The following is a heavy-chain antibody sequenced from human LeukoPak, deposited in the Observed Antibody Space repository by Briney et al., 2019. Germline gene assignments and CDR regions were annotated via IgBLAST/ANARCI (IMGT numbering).Heavy chain of an antibody. V-gene: IGHV6-1*01. D-gene: IGHD1-26*01. Sequence: SQTLSLTCAITGDSVSSNSDAWNWIRQSPSRGLEWLGRTYYRSKWYYDYAVAVKSRISINPDTSKNQFSLQLSSVTPEDTAVYYCARDPVGGSTIFDYWGQGTLVTVSS. CDR1: GDSVSSNSDA. CDR2: TYYRSKWYY. CDR3: ARDPVGGSTIFDY. J-gene: IGHJ4*02.